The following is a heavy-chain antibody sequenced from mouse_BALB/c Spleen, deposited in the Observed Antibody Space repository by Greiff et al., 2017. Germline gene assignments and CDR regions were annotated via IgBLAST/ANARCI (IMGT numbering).Heavy chain of an antibody. V-gene: IGHV5-6*01. CDR3: ASAAMDY. CDR1: GFTFSSYG. CDR2: ISSGGSYT. J-gene: IGHJ4*01. Sequence: EVKLQESGGDLVKPGGSLKLSCAASGFTFSSYGMSWVRQTPDKRLEWVATISSGGSYTYYPDSVKGRFTISRDNAKNTLYLQLSSLKSEDTAMYYCASAAMDYWGQGTSVTVSS.